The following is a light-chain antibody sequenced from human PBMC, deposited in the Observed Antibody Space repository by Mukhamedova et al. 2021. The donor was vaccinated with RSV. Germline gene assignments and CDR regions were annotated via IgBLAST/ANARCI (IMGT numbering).Light chain of an antibody. V-gene: IGKV1-39*01. CDR3: QQSFSAPYT. CDR2: AAS. J-gene: IGKJ2*01. Sequence: WYQRRVHGKAPNLLIYAASTLQRGVPSRFIGSGSVTDFTLTVSSLQPEDFATYYCQQSFSAPYTFGQGPRCRSN.